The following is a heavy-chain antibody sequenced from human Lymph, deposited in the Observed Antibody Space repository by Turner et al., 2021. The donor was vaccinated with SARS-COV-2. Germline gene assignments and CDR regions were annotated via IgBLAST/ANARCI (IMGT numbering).Heavy chain of an antibody. Sequence: EVQLVESGGGVVQPGGSLRLHCAAPGLTFDDYAMHWVRQAPGKGLEWVSLISGDGGSTYYADSVKGRFTISRDDSKNSLYLQINSLRTEDTALYYCAKEGLSGRRLQFVPYFAYWGQGTLVSVSS. CDR1: GLTFDDYA. V-gene: IGHV3-43*02. CDR2: ISGDGGST. CDR3: AKEGLSGRRLQFVPYFAY. J-gene: IGHJ4*02. D-gene: IGHD5-12*01.